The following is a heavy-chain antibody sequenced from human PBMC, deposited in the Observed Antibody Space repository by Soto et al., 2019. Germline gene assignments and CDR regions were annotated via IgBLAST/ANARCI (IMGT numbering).Heavy chain of an antibody. CDR3: ARGGRYSSSSPRPDDY. Sequence: QVQLVQSGAEVKKPGSSVKVSCNASGGTFSSYTISWVRQAPGQGLEWMGRIIPILGIANYAQKVQGRVTVTADKSTSTAYMELCSLRSEDTAVYYCARGGRYSSSSPRPDDYWGQGTLVTVSS. CDR1: GGTFSSYT. V-gene: IGHV1-69*02. J-gene: IGHJ4*02. D-gene: IGHD6-6*01. CDR2: IIPILGIA.